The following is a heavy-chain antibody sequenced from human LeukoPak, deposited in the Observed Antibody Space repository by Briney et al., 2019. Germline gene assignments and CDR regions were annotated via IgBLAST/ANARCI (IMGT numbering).Heavy chain of an antibody. Sequence: GGSLRLSCAASGFTFSSYSMNWVRQAPGKGLEWVSSISSSSSYIYYADSVKGRFTISRDNAKNSLYLQMNSLRAEDTAVYYCARFSCSSGWYGLYGMDVWGQGTTVTVSS. D-gene: IGHD6-19*01. CDR1: GFTFSSYS. CDR3: ARFSCSSGWYGLYGMDV. CDR2: ISSSSSYI. J-gene: IGHJ6*02. V-gene: IGHV3-21*01.